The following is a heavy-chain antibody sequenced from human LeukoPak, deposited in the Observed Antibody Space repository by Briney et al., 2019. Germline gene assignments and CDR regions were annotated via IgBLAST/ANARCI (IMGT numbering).Heavy chain of an antibody. CDR1: GGSISSSSYY. V-gene: IGHV4-39*01. D-gene: IGHD6-19*01. J-gene: IGHJ4*02. CDR3: AVRPGIAVAGTVEFDY. CDR2: IYYSGST. Sequence: SETLSLTCTVSGGSISSSSYYWGWIRQPPGKGLEWIGSIYYSGSTYYNPSLKSRVTISVDTSKNQFSLKLSSVTAADTAVYYCAVRPGIAVAGTVEFDYWGRGTLVTVSS.